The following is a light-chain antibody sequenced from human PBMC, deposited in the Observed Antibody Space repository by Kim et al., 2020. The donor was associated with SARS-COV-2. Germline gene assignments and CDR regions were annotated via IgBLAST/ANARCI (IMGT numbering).Light chain of an antibody. J-gene: IGKJ4*01. Sequence: ASVGDRVTITCRASQGIRSWLVWYQQKPVKAPKLLIYDASTLESGVPPRFSGSGSGTDFSLTISSLQPEDFATYFCQQANSFPLTFGGGTKVDIK. CDR3: QQANSFPLT. CDR2: DAS. CDR1: QGIRSW. V-gene: IGKV1-12*01.